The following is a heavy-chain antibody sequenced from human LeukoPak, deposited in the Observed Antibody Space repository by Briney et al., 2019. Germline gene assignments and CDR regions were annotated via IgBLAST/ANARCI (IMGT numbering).Heavy chain of an antibody. Sequence: SETLSLTCTVSGGSISSYYWSWIRQPPGEGLEWIGYIYYSGSTNYNPSLKSRVTISVDTSKNQFSLKLSSVTAADTAVYYCASGYYDSSGYYYVGNWGQGTLVTVSS. V-gene: IGHV4-59*01. CDR2: IYYSGST. CDR3: ASGYYDSSGYYYVGN. D-gene: IGHD3-22*01. J-gene: IGHJ4*02. CDR1: GGSISSYY.